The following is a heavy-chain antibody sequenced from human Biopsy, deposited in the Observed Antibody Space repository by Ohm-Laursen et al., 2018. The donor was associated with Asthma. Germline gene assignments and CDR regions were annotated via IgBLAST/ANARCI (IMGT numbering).Heavy chain of an antibody. D-gene: IGHD1-7*01. Sequence: ESLKISCKASGYTFSDSWIGWVRQMSGKGLGLMGIIFAANSETKYSPSFQGQVSISVDMSISTAFLQWSSLKASDTAMYYCARFIDGTFFVDYWGQGTLVTVSS. V-gene: IGHV5-51*01. CDR3: ARFIDGTFFVDY. CDR1: GYTFSDSW. CDR2: IFAANSET. J-gene: IGHJ4*02.